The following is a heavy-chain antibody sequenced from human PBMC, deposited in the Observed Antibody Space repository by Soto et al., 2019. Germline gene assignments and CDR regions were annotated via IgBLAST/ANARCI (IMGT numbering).Heavy chain of an antibody. V-gene: IGHV4-34*01. D-gene: IGHD3-9*01. CDR3: ATVLFSGGPSTAYHS. J-gene: IGHJ4*02. CDR1: GGSFSGYY. CDR2: VNHGGTS. Sequence: SETLSLTCAVHGGSFSGYYLDWIRQPPGKGLEWIGEVNHGGTSNYNPSLKSRAIISVDTSKDQFSLKLTSVTAEDTALYYCATVLFSGGPSTAYHSWGQGTLVTGSS.